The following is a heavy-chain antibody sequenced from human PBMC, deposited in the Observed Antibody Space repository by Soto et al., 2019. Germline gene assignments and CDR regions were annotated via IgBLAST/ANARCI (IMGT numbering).Heavy chain of an antibody. CDR2: IIPIFGTE. Sequence: QVQLVQSGDEVKKPGSSVRVSCKASGGTFSSYALSWVRQAPGQGLEWLGGIIPIFGTENYAQKFQARVTITADESTSTAYMELSSLRSEDTAVYYCARDRIAGSKYYYGMDVWGQGTTVTVSS. CDR3: ARDRIAGSKYYYGMDV. V-gene: IGHV1-69*01. D-gene: IGHD6-13*01. CDR1: GGTFSSYA. J-gene: IGHJ6*02.